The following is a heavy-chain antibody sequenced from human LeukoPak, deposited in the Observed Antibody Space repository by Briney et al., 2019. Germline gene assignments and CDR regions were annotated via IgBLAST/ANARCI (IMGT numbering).Heavy chain of an antibody. V-gene: IGHV4-34*01. CDR3: ARERYYYGSGSYYPFDY. J-gene: IGHJ4*02. Sequence: SETLSLTCAVYGGSFSGYYWSWIRQPPGKGLEWIGEINHSGSTNYSPPLKSRVTISVDTSKNQFSLKLSSVTAADTAVYYCARERYYYGSGSYYPFDYWGQGTLVTVSS. CDR1: GGSFSGYY. D-gene: IGHD3-10*01. CDR2: INHSGST.